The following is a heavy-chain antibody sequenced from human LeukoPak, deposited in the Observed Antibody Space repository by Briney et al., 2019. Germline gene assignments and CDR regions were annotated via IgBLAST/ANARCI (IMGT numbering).Heavy chain of an antibody. Sequence: PSETLSLTCTVSGDSISTYYWSWIRQPPGKGLEWIGYIFYAGSTYYNPSLKSRVTMSVDTSKNQFSLRLSSVTAVDTAVYYCARIGPILGAAWVDYWGQGTLVSVSS. V-gene: IGHV4-59*12. CDR3: ARIGPILGAAWVDY. CDR2: IFYAGST. CDR1: GDSISTYY. D-gene: IGHD3-3*02. J-gene: IGHJ4*02.